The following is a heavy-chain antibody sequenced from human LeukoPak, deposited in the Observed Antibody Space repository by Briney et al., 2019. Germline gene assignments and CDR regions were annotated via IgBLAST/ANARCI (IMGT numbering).Heavy chain of an antibody. Sequence: PGGSLRLSCVASGFSVSNNYMSWVRQAPGKGLEWVSVVYSGGGTYYADSVKGRFTISRDNSKNTLYLQMNSLRAEDTAVYYCARYCSGGSCNPYYYYYGMDVWGQGTTVTVSS. V-gene: IGHV3-53*05. D-gene: IGHD2-15*01. CDR2: VYSGGGT. J-gene: IGHJ6*02. CDR3: ARYCSGGSCNPYYYYYGMDV. CDR1: GFSVSNNY.